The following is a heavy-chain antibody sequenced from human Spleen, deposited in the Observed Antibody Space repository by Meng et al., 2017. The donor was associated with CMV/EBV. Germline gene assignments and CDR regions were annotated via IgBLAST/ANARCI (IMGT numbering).Heavy chain of an antibody. J-gene: IGHJ3*01. V-gene: IGHV3-20*01. CDR1: GFTFDDHG. D-gene: IGHD3-10*01. CDR3: VRVGPGPGGAFDL. Sequence: GGSLRLSCAASGFTFDDHGMSWVRQVRGKGLEWVSAINWDGSSTGYADSVKGRFTISRDNAKNSLYLQMNSLRVEDTALYHCVRVGPGPGGAFDLWGQGEMVTVSS. CDR2: INWDGSST.